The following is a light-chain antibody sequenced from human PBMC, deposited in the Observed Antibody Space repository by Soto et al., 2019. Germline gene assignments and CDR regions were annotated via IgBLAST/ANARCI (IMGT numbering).Light chain of an antibody. CDR3: QQTYATAFT. J-gene: IGKJ2*01. CDR2: SAS. Sequence: IQMTQSPSSLSASVGGRVTITCRASQSILAYLNWYQVKLGKPPRLLIFSASNLQSGVPPRFSGSGSGTDFALTIGSVEPDDAATYYCQQTYATAFTFGQGTKL. CDR1: QSILAY. V-gene: IGKV1-39*01.